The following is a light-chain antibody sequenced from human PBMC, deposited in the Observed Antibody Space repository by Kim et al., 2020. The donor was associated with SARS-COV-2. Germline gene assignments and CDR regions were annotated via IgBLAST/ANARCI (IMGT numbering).Light chain of an antibody. V-gene: IGKV1-5*03. J-gene: IGKJ2*01. CDR1: QIINTY. Sequence: SASGADRVTITGRDIQIINTYLAWYQQKPGKAPDLLIYQASSLQIGVPSRFSGSGSGTEFTLTINSLQPDDFATDYCQHYIRFPYTFGQGTKLEI. CDR2: QAS. CDR3: QHYIRFPYT.